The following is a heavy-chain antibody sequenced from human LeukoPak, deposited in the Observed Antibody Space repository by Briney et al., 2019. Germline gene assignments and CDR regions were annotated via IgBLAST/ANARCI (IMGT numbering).Heavy chain of an antibody. J-gene: IGHJ4*02. Sequence: PGGSLRLSCAASGFTFSSYSMNWVRQAPGKGLEWVSYISSSSSTIYYADSVKGRFTISRDNAKNSLYLQMHSLRAEDTAVYYCAKDGIAAAGLFDYWGQGTLVTVSS. V-gene: IGHV3-48*01. CDR2: ISSSSSTI. CDR3: AKDGIAAAGLFDY. D-gene: IGHD6-13*01. CDR1: GFTFSSYS.